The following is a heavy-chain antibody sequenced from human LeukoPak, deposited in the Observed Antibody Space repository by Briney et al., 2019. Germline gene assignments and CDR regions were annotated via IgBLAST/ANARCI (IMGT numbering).Heavy chain of an antibody. CDR2: ISGSGGST. D-gene: IGHD4-17*01. CDR1: GFTFSSYA. Sequence: GGSLRLSCAASGFTFSSYAMSWVRQAPGKGLEWVSAISGSGGSTYYADSVKGRFTISRDNSKNTLYLQMNSLRAEDTAVYYCARGGVDYGDYSLSYGMDVWDQGTTVTVSS. J-gene: IGHJ6*02. CDR3: ARGGVDYGDYSLSYGMDV. V-gene: IGHV3-23*01.